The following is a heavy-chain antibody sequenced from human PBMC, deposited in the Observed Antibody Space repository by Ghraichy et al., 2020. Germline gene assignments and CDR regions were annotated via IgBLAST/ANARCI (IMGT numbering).Heavy chain of an antibody. CDR2: VNHGGRT. V-gene: IGHV4-34*01. CDR3: SRVMVPDGLDV. Sequence: SETLSLTCAVYGGSLSVHSWSWIRQPPGKGLEWIGEVNHGGRTKYNPSLKSRVTISLDPPKSQFSLKLNSVTAADTAVYFCSRVMVPDGLDVWGQGTTVTVSS. CDR1: GGSLSVHS. D-gene: IGHD4/OR15-4a*01. J-gene: IGHJ6*02.